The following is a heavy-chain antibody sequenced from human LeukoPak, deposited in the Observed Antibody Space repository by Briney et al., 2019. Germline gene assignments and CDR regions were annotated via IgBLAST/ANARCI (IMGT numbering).Heavy chain of an antibody. Sequence: SQTLSLTCTVSGGSISSGDYYWGWLRQPPGRGLEWIGYIYYSGSTYYNPSLKSRVNISVATSKNQFSLKLSSVTAADTAVYYCARVSGTVVPAAKDDYWGQGTLVTVSS. CDR2: IYYSGST. V-gene: IGHV4-30-4*01. J-gene: IGHJ4*02. CDR3: ARVSGTVVPAAKDDY. CDR1: GGSISSGDYY. D-gene: IGHD2-2*01.